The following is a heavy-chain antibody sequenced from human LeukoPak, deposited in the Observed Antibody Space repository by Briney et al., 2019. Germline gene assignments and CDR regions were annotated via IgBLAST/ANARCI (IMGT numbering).Heavy chain of an antibody. CDR3: ARDRESGYDNYYYYMDV. D-gene: IGHD5-12*01. Sequence: GGSLRLSCAASTFTFSDYYMSWIRQAPGKGLEWVAKIKQDGSEKYYVDSVKGRFTISRDNSKNTLYLQMNSLRAEDTAVYYCARDRESGYDNYYYYMDVWGKGTTVTVSS. CDR2: IKQDGSEK. J-gene: IGHJ6*03. V-gene: IGHV3-7*01. CDR1: TFTFSDYY.